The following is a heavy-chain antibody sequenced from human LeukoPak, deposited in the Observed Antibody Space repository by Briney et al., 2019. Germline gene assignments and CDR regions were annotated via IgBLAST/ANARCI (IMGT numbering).Heavy chain of an antibody. CDR2: MNPNSGNT. D-gene: IGHD6-13*01. CDR1: GYTFTSYD. Sequence: ASVKVSCKASGYTFTSYDINWVRQATGQGLEWMGWMNPNSGNTGYAQKFQGRVTMTRNISISTAYMELSSLRSEDTAVYYCARHGRWGQQLALDYWGQGTLVTVSS. CDR3: ARHGRWGQQLALDY. V-gene: IGHV1-8*01. J-gene: IGHJ4*02.